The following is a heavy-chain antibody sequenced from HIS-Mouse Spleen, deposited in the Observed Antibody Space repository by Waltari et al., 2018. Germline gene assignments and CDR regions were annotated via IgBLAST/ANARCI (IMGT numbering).Heavy chain of an antibody. D-gene: IGHD6-13*01. CDR1: GGSISSSSYY. J-gene: IGHJ2*01. Sequence: QLQLQESGPGLVKPSETLSLTCTVPGGSISSSSYYWGWIRQPPGKGLEWIGSIYYGGSTYYHPALKGRVTISVYTSKNQCSLKLGSVTAADTDVYYCAREIPYSSSWYDWYFDLWGRGTLVTVSS. CDR2: IYYGGST. V-gene: IGHV4-39*07. CDR3: AREIPYSSSWYDWYFDL.